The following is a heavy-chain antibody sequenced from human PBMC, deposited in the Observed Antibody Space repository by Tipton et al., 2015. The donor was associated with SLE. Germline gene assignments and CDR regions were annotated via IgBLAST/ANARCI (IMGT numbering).Heavy chain of an antibody. V-gene: IGHV4-38-2*02. CDR2: IYHSGST. D-gene: IGHD3-3*01. CDR3: ARGDAIFGVVIPWYFDY. J-gene: IGHJ4*02. CDR1: GYSISSGYY. Sequence: TLSLTCTVSGYSISSGYYWGWIRQPPGKGLEWIGSIYHSGSTYYNPSLKSRVTISVDTSKNHFSLKLSSVTAADTAVYYCARGDAIFGVVIPWYFDYWGQGTLVTVSS.